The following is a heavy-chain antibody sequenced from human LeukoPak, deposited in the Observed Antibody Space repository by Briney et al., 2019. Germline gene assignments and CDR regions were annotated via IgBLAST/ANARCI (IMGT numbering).Heavy chain of an antibody. CDR2: ISGSGGST. Sequence: GGSLSLSCAASGFTFSSCAMSWVRQAPGKGLEWVSGISGSGGSTYYADSVKGQFTISRDNSKNTLFLQMNSLRADDTAVYYCAKKRRGDGYTDCWGQGTLVTVSS. V-gene: IGHV3-23*01. CDR1: GFTFSSCA. D-gene: IGHD5-24*01. CDR3: AKKRRGDGYTDC. J-gene: IGHJ4*02.